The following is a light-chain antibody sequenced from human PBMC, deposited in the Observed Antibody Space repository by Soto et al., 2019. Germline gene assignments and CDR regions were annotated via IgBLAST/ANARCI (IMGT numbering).Light chain of an antibody. Sequence: IQMTQSPSSLSASVVDRVTITCQATEDIRKYLNWYQQKPGNAPKLLIYDASSLETGVPSRFSGSGSGTDFTFTISSLQPEDFATYYCQQYDNLPLIFGQGARLQIK. V-gene: IGKV1-33*01. J-gene: IGKJ5*01. CDR2: DAS. CDR3: QQYDNLPLI. CDR1: EDIRKY.